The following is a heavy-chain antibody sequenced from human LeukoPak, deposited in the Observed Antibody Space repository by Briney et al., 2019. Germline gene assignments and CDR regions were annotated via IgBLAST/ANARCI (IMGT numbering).Heavy chain of an antibody. Sequence: SETLSLTCNVSGGSISSDYWSWIRQPPGKGLEWIGEINHSGSTNYNPSLKSRVTISVDTSKNQFSLKLSSVAAADTAVYYCARGSTVRITIFGVVIPLYFDYWGQGTLVTVSS. V-gene: IGHV4-34*01. CDR1: GGSISSDY. J-gene: IGHJ4*02. CDR3: ARGSTVRITIFGVVIPLYFDY. D-gene: IGHD3-3*01. CDR2: INHSGST.